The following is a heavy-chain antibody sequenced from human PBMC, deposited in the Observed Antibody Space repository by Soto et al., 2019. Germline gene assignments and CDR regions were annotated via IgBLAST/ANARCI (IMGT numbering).Heavy chain of an antibody. Sequence: QVQLVQSGTEVKKPGASVKVSCKASGYTFTIYGISWVRQGPGQGLEWMGWINVYNGNTNYAQKLQGRVTMTTDTSTSTAHMERRSLRSDDTAVYYCAINMVRGVEAFDIWGQGTMVTVSS. V-gene: IGHV1-18*01. CDR3: AINMVRGVEAFDI. D-gene: IGHD3-10*01. J-gene: IGHJ3*02. CDR2: INVYNGNT. CDR1: GYTFTIYG.